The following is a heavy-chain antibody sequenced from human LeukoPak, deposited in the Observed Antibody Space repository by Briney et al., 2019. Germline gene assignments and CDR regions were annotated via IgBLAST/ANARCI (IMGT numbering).Heavy chain of an antibody. CDR2: IYYSGST. V-gene: IGHV4-39*07. CDR3: ARGFRGYYYYYYGMDV. J-gene: IGHJ6*02. CDR1: GGSISSSDYY. Sequence: SETLSLTCTVSGGSISSSDYYWGCIRQPPGKGLEWIGSIYYSGSTYYNPSVKSRVTISVDTSKNQFSLKLSSVTAADTAVYYCARGFRGYYYYYYGMDVWGQGTTVTVSS. D-gene: IGHD3-22*01.